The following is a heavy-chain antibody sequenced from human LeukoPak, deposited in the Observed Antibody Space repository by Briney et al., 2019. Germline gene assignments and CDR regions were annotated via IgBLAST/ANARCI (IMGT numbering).Heavy chain of an antibody. CDR1: GYRFSTYG. CDR2: ISTSNGNT. CDR3: ARDLDSSGWYVDGLDV. D-gene: IGHD6-19*01. J-gene: IGHJ6*02. V-gene: IGHV1-18*01. Sequence: ASVKVSCKASGYRFSTYGINWVRQAPEQGPEWMAWISTSNGNTNYAQNFYGRATVTADTSTSTAYMELRSLRSDDTAVYYCARDLDSSGWYVDGLDVWGQGTAVTVSS.